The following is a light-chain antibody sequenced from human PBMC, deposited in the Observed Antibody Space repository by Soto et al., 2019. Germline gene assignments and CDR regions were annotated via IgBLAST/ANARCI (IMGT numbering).Light chain of an antibody. Sequence: AIRMTQSPSSFSASTGDRVTITCRASQGISSYLAWYQQKPGKAPKLLIYAASTLQSGVPPRFSGSGSGTDFNLTISCLQSEDFATYYCQQYYSYPRTFGQGTKLEIK. CDR1: QGISSY. J-gene: IGKJ2*02. CDR3: QQYYSYPRT. CDR2: AAS. V-gene: IGKV1-8*01.